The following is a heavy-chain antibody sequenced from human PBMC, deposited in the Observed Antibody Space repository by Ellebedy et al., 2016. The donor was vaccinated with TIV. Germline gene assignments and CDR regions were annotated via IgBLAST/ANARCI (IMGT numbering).Heavy chain of an antibody. V-gene: IGHV3-23*01. CDR3: AKGCGGSCYWEAY. CDR1: GFTFSNYV. Sequence: GESLKISCAASGFTFSNYVMSWVRQAPGKGLEWVSYISGVVGNTYYADSVKGRFTISRDNSKNTLYLQMNSLRAEDTAVYNCAKGCGGSCYWEAYWGQGTLVTVSS. D-gene: IGHD2-15*01. J-gene: IGHJ4*02. CDR2: ISGVVGNT.